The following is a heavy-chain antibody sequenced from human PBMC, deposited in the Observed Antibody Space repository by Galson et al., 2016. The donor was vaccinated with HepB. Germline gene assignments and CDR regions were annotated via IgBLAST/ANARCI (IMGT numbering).Heavy chain of an antibody. CDR2: INFSSGYI. J-gene: IGHJ3*02. Sequence: SLRLPCAASGIRFRDRLMHRVRPAPGKGPEWVSTINFSSGYIPYADALRGRFTTSRDHARNPLYLQMNSLKAEDTAVYYCVREQYPTDAFDIWGPGTMVIVSS. V-gene: IGHV3-21*01. CDR1: GIRFRDRL. CDR3: VREQYPTDAFDI. D-gene: IGHD2/OR15-2a*01.